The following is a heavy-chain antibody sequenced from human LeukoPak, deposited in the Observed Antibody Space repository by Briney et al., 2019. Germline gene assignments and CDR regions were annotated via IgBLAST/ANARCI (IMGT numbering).Heavy chain of an antibody. CDR2: ISSSSSTI. V-gene: IGHV3-11*04. Sequence: GGSLRLSCAASGFTFSDYYMSWIRQAPGKGLEWVSYISSSSSTIYYAGSVKGRFTISRDNAKNSLYLQMNSLRAEDTAVYYCARDRAYDYVWGNDYFDYWGQGTLVTVSS. CDR3: ARDRAYDYVWGNDYFDY. J-gene: IGHJ4*02. D-gene: IGHD3-16*01. CDR1: GFTFSDYY.